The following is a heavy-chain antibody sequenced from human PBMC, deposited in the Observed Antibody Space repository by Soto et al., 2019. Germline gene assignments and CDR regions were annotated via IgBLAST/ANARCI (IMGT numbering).Heavy chain of an antibody. J-gene: IGHJ6*02. CDR3: ARDPPGWTAYYYYGMDV. D-gene: IGHD2-15*01. V-gene: IGHV4-38-2*02. CDR2: IYHSGST. Sequence: SETLSLTCAVSGYSISSGYYWGWIRQPPGKGLEWIGSIYHSGSTYYNPSLKSRVTISVDTSKNQFSLKLSSVTAADTAVYYCARDPPGWTAYYYYGMDVWGQGTTVTVSS. CDR1: GYSISSGYY.